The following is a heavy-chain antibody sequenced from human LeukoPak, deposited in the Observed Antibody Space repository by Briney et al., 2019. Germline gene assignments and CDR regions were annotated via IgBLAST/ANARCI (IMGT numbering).Heavy chain of an antibody. J-gene: IGHJ4*02. CDR1: GFTFSSYG. D-gene: IGHD3-9*01. Sequence: GGSLRLSCAVSGFTFSSYGMHWVRQAPGKGLEWVAVISYDGSNKYYADSVKGRFTISRGNSKNTLYLQMNSLRAEDTAVYYCAKDSHDILTGYYNYWGQGTLVTVSS. CDR2: ISYDGSNK. V-gene: IGHV3-30*18. CDR3: AKDSHDILTGYYNY.